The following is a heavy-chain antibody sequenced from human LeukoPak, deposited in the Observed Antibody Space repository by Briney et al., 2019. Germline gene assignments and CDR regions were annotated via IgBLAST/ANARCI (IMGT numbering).Heavy chain of an antibody. CDR2: ISYSVIT. D-gene: IGHD3-10*01. V-gene: IGHV4-59*11. CDR1: GGSIRTHY. CDR3: ARGMTPHRNDAFDI. Sequence: PSETLSLTCTVSGGSIRTHYWSWIRQPPGKGLEWIGYISYSVITDYNPSLKSRVTISKDTSKGQFSLRLSSVTAADTAVYFCARGMTPHRNDAFDIWGQGTLVTVSS. J-gene: IGHJ3*02.